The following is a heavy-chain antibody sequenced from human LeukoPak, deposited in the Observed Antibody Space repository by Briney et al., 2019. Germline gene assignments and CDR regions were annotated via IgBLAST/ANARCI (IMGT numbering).Heavy chain of an antibody. CDR1: GGSFSGYY. V-gene: IGHV4-34*01. D-gene: IGHD6-13*01. Sequence: SGTLSLTCAVYGGSFSGYYWSWIRQPPGKGLEWIGEINHSGSTNYNPSLKSRVTISVDTSKNQFSLKLSSVTAADTAVYYCARGKSGCSWTRRFDPWGQGTLVTVSS. CDR2: INHSGST. J-gene: IGHJ5*02. CDR3: ARGKSGCSWTRRFDP.